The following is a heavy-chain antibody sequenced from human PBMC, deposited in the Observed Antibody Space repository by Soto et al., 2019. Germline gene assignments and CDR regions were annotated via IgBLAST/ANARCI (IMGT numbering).Heavy chain of an antibody. CDR1: GASISSGYYY. Sequence: SETQSLTCTVSGASISSGYYYWSWIRQPPGKGLEWIGYIYYSGSTYYNPSLKSRVTISVDTSKNQFSLKLNSVTAADTAVYYCATAGATAGRGGLLDPWGQGTLVTVSS. CDR2: IYYSGST. J-gene: IGHJ5*02. D-gene: IGHD6-13*01. CDR3: ATAGATAGRGGLLDP. V-gene: IGHV4-30-4*01.